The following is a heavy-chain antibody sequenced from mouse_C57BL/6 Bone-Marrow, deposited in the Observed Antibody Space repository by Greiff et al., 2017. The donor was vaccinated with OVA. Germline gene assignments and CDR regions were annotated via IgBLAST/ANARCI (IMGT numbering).Heavy chain of an antibody. D-gene: IGHD2-14*01. CDR2: IDPNSGGT. Sequence: VQLQQPGAELVKPGASVKLSCKASGYTFTSYWMHWVKPRPGRGLEWIGRIDPNSGGTKYNEKFKSKATLTVDKPSSTAYMQLSSLTSEDSAVYYCSREVLSWVLIYYAMDYWGQGTSVTVSS. CDR1: GYTFTSYW. V-gene: IGHV1-72*01. J-gene: IGHJ4*01. CDR3: SREVLSWVLIYYAMDY.